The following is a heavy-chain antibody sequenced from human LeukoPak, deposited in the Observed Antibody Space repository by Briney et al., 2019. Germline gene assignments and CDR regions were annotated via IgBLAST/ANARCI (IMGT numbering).Heavy chain of an antibody. Sequence: ASVKVSCTASGYTFTSYYMHWVRQAPGQGLEWMGIINPSSGSTSYAQKFQGRVTMTRDMSTSTVYMELSSLRSEDTAVYYCASGVYEGKGAFDIWGQGTMVTVSS. CDR2: INPSSGST. V-gene: IGHV1-46*01. D-gene: IGHD3-3*01. J-gene: IGHJ3*02. CDR1: GYTFTSYY. CDR3: ASGVYEGKGAFDI.